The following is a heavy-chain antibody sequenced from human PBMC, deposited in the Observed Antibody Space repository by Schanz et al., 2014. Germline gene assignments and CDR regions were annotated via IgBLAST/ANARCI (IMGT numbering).Heavy chain of an antibody. J-gene: IGHJ4*02. D-gene: IGHD6-19*01. CDR1: GYTFTDYG. V-gene: IGHV1-18*01. CDR3: ARGGYSSGWYDRDIAHFDY. Sequence: QVQLVQSWAEVKGPGASVKVSCKASGYTFTDYGLSWVRQAPGQGLEWMGMINPSGGSTTYAQKLQGRVTMTTDTSTSTAYMELRSLRSDDTAVYYCARGGYSSGWYDRDIAHFDYWGQGTLVTVSS. CDR2: INPSGGST.